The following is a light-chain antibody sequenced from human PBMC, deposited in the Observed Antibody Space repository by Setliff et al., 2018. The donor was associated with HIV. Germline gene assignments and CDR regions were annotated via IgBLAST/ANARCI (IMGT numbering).Light chain of an antibody. CDR2: DNN. CDR1: NSNIGNNY. V-gene: IGLV1-51*01. J-gene: IGLJ3*02. Sequence: QSVLTQPPSVSAAPGQKVTISCSGSNSNIGNNYVSWYQQLPGTAPKLLIYDNNKRPSGIPDRFSGSKSGTSATLGITGLQTGDEADYYCGTWDSSLSAGVFGGGT. CDR3: GTWDSSLSAGV.